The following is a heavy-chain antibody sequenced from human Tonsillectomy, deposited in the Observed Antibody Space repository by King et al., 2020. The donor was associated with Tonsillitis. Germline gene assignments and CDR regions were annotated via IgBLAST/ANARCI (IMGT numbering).Heavy chain of an antibody. CDR2: IYPGDSDT. V-gene: IGHV5-51*03. D-gene: IGHD2-2*01. Sequence: QLVQSGAEVKKPGESLKISCKGSGYSFTNYWIGWVRQMPGKGLEWMGLIYPGDSDTRYSPSFQGQVTFSADKSISTAYLQWSSLKASDTAMYYCARLLGYCTSTSCYGIDYWGQGTLVTVSS. J-gene: IGHJ4*02. CDR3: ARLLGYCTSTSCYGIDY. CDR1: GYSFTNYW.